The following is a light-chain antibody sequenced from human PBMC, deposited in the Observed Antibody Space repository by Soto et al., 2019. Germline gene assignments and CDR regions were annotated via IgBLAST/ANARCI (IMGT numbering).Light chain of an antibody. Sequence: EIVLTQSPGTLSLSPGERATLSCRASQSVSSSYLAWYQQKPGQAPRLLIYGASNRATGIPARFSGSGSGTDSTLTISSLEPEDFAVYYCQQHFNGPITFGQGTRLEIK. CDR1: QSVSSSY. CDR2: GAS. CDR3: QQHFNGPIT. V-gene: IGKV3D-20*02. J-gene: IGKJ5*01.